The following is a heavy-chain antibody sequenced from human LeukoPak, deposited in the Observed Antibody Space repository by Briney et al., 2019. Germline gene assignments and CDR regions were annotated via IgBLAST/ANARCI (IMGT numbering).Heavy chain of an antibody. CDR1: GYTFTGYY. CDR3: ARGYGDYENWFDP. Sequence: ASVTVSCKASGYTFTGYYMHWVRQAPGQGLEWMGWINPNSGGTNYAQKFQGRVTMTRDTSISTAYMELSRLRSDDTAVYYCARGYGDYENWFDPWGQGTLVTVSS. CDR2: INPNSGGT. V-gene: IGHV1-2*02. J-gene: IGHJ5*02. D-gene: IGHD4-17*01.